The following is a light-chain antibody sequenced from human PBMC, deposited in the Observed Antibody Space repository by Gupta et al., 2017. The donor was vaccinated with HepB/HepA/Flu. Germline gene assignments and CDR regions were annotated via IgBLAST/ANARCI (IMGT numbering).Light chain of an antibody. CDR1: SSNIGAGYD. CDR3: QSYDSSLSVHVV. J-gene: IGLJ2*01. Sequence: QSVLTQPPPVSGAPGQRVTISCPGSSSNIGAGYDVHWYQQLPGTAPKLLIYGNSNRPSGVPDRFSGSKSGTSASLAITGLQAEDEADYYCQSYDSSLSVHVVFGGGTKLTVL. CDR2: GNS. V-gene: IGLV1-40*01.